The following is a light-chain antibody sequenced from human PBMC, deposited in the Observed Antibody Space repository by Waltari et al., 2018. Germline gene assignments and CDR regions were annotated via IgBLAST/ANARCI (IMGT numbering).Light chain of an antibody. Sequence: DLVMTQSPLSLPVTPGEPASISCRSSQSLLQTNGYTYLDWYLQKPGQSPQLLIYLGSNRASGVPDRFSGSGSGTDFTLKINRVEAEDVGVYYCMQALQTPPWTFGQGTRVEIK. J-gene: IGKJ1*01. V-gene: IGKV2-28*01. CDR3: MQALQTPPWT. CDR2: LGS. CDR1: QSLLQTNGYTY.